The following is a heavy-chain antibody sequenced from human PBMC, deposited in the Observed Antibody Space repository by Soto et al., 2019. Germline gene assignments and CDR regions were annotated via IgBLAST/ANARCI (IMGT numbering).Heavy chain of an antibody. CDR1: GYTFTSYG. Sequence: XXVKVSCKASGYTFTSYGISWVRQAPGQGLEWMGWISAYNGNTNYAQKLQGRVTMTTDTSTSTAYMELRSLRSDDTAVYYCAGTTSLQWYYMDVWGKGTTVTVSS. D-gene: IGHD1-7*01. V-gene: IGHV1-18*01. CDR3: AGTTSLQWYYMDV. J-gene: IGHJ6*03. CDR2: ISAYNGNT.